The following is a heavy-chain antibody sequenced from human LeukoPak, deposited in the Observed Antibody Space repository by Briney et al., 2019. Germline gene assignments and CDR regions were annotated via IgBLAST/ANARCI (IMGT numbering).Heavy chain of an antibody. V-gene: IGHV3-48*03. D-gene: IGHD4-23*01. CDR3: ARGQGGNEAYFDY. J-gene: IGHJ4*02. CDR2: ISSSGSTI. Sequence: GGSLRLSCVASGFTFSSYEMNWVRQAPGKGLEWVSYISSSGSTIYYADSVKGRFTISRDNAKNSLYLQMNSLRAEDTAVYYCARGQGGNEAYFDYWGQGTLVTVSS. CDR1: GFTFSSYE.